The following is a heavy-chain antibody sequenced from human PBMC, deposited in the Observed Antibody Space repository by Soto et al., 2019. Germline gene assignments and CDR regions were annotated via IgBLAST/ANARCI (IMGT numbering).Heavy chain of an antibody. CDR3: ARNYDILTAGIFDS. CDR2: ISSNGKYR. D-gene: IGHD3-9*01. J-gene: IGHJ3*01. V-gene: IGHV3-11*05. CDR1: RFTFSDYY. Sequence: QEQLVESGGGLVKPGGSLRLSCAASRFTFSDYYVTWIRQAPGKGLEWVSYISSNGKYRGYADSVKGRFTISRDNAENSLYLQMDSLRAEDTAVYYCARNYDILTAGIFDSWGPGTLVTVSS.